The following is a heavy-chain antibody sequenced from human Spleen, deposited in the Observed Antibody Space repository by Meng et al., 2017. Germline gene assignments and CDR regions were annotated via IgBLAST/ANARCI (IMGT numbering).Heavy chain of an antibody. J-gene: IGHJ4*02. D-gene: IGHD3-22*01. CDR3: ARSPIDKYDLSALPLDY. CDR2: INPNSGGT. V-gene: IGHV1-2*02. CDR1: GFTFTGYY. Sequence: ASVKVSCKASGFTFTGYYMHWVRQAPGQGLEWMGWINPNSGGTNYAQKFQGRVTITADKSTSTAYMELSSLRSEDTAVYYCARSPIDKYDLSALPLDYWGQGTLVTVSS.